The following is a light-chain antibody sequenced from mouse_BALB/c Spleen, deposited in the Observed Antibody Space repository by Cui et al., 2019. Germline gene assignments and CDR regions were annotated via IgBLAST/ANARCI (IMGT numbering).Light chain of an antibody. V-gene: IGKV4-68*01. CDR3: QQWSSNPLT. Sequence: HIVLTQSPPLMSASPGEKVTMTCSASSSVSYMYWYQQKPRSSPKPWIYLTSNLASGVPARFSGSGSGTSYSLTISSMEAEDAATYYCQQWSSNPLTFGAGTKLELK. J-gene: IGKJ5*01. CDR2: LTS. CDR1: SSVSY.